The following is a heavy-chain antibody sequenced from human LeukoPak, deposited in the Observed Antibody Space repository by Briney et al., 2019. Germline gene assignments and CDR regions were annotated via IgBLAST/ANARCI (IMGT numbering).Heavy chain of an antibody. J-gene: IGHJ4*02. Sequence: GGSLRLSCAASGFTFSSYSMNWVRQAPGKGLEWVSSISSSSSYIYYADSVKGRFTISRDNAKNSLYLQMNSLRAEDAAVYYCAKAPVTSCRGAFCYPFDYWGQGTLVAVSS. CDR2: ISSSSSYI. CDR3: AKAPVTSCRGAFCYPFDY. D-gene: IGHD2-15*01. V-gene: IGHV3-21*04. CDR1: GFTFSSYS.